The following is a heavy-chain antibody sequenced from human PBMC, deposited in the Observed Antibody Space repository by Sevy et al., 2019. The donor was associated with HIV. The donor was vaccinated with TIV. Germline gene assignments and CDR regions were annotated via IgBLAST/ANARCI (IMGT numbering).Heavy chain of an antibody. CDR1: XXXISSSSYX. Sequence: SETLSLXXTVSXXXISSSSYXWGXXRQPPGKGLEXXGXIYYSGSTYYNPSLKSRVTISVDTSKNQFSLKLSSVTAADXAVYYCARHSMVRGVIITPTEAXXDXXGQGTLVTXSS. CDR3: ARHSMVRGVIITPTEAXXDX. CDR2: IYYSGST. V-gene: IGHV4-39*01. D-gene: IGHD3-10*01. J-gene: IGHJ4*02.